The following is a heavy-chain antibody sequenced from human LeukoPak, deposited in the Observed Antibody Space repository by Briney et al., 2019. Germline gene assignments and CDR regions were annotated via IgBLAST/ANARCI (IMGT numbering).Heavy chain of an antibody. J-gene: IGHJ4*02. CDR2: TNEAGGDK. CDR3: AIATTGRGAFGS. D-gene: IGHD1-1*01. V-gene: IGHV3-7*01. CDR1: GFTFSDFW. Sequence: GGSLRLSCAASGFTFSDFWVSWVRQAPGKGLECVASTNEAGGDKYYVDSVKGRFTISRDNSKNSLSLQMNSLTAEDTAIYYCAIATTGRGAFGSWGQGTLVSVSS.